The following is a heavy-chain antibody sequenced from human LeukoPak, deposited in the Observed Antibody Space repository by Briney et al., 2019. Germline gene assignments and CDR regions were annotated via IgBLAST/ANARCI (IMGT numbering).Heavy chain of an antibody. CDR1: GFTFSSYG. V-gene: IGHV3-33*01. CDR3: AREISYMDV. CDR2: IWYDGSNK. Sequence: PGRSLRLSCAASGFTFSSYGMHWVRQAPGKGLEWVAVIWYDGSNKYYADSVKGRFTISRDNPKNTLYLQMNSLRAEDTAVYYCAREISYMDVWGKGTTVTVSS. J-gene: IGHJ6*03.